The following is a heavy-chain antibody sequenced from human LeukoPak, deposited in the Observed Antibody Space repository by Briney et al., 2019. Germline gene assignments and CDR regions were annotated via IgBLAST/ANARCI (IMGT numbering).Heavy chain of an antibody. V-gene: IGHV1-8*03. CDR3: ARGRERQQPDY. CDR2: MNPNSGNT. J-gene: IGHJ4*02. CDR1: GYTFTSYD. Sequence: ASVKVSCKASGYTFTSYDINWVRQASGQGLEWMGWMNPNSGNTGYAQKFQGRVTITRNTSISTAYMELSSLRSEDTAVYYCARGRERQQPDYWGQGTLVTVPS. D-gene: IGHD6-13*01.